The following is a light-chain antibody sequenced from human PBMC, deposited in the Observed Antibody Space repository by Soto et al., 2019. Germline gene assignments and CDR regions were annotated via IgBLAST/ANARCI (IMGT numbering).Light chain of an antibody. Sequence: QLVLTQSSSASASLGSSVKLTCTLSSGHSSYIIAWHQQQPGKAPRYLMKLEGSGSYNKGSGVPDRFSGSSSGADRYLTISNLPFEDEADYYCETWDRNTHTVFGGGTKLTVL. CDR3: ETWDRNTHTV. CDR2: LEGSGSY. CDR1: SGHSSYI. J-gene: IGLJ3*02. V-gene: IGLV4-60*02.